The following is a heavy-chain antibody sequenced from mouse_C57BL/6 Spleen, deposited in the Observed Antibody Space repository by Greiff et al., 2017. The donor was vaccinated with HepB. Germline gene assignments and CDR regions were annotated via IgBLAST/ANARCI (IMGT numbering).Heavy chain of an antibody. D-gene: IGHD2-5*01. CDR2: ISSGSSTI. Sequence: EVKLVESGGGLVKPGGSLKLSCAASGFTFSDYGMHWVRQAPEKGLEWVAYISSGSSTIYYADTVKGRFTISRDNAKNTLFLQMTSLRSEDTAMYYCARKDGLVNYYAMDYWGQGTSVTVSS. CDR1: GFTFSDYG. J-gene: IGHJ4*01. CDR3: ARKDGLVNYYAMDY. V-gene: IGHV5-17*01.